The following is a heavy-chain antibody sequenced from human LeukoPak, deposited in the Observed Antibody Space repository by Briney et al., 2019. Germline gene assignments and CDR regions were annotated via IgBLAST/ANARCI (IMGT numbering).Heavy chain of an antibody. CDR1: GFTFSSYA. J-gene: IGHJ4*02. CDR2: ISYDGSNK. D-gene: IGHD2-2*01. Sequence: PGGSLRLSCAASGFTFSSYAMHWVRQAPGKGLEWVAVISYDGSNKYYADSVKGRFTISRDNAKNSLYLQMNSLRAEDTAVYYCASFPLGYCSSTSCVYYFDYWGQGTLVTVSS. V-gene: IGHV3-30-3*01. CDR3: ASFPLGYCSSTSCVYYFDY.